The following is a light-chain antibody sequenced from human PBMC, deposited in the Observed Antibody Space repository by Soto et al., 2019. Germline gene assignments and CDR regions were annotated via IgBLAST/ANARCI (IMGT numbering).Light chain of an antibody. J-gene: IGKJ4*01. CDR1: QGIINN. Sequence: DIQMTQSPSSLSASVGDRVTITCRASQGIINNLAWYQQRPGKVPKLLIYAASTLQSVVPSRFSGSGSGTDFTLPISSLQPEDVATYYCQKYDSAPLTFGGGTKVEIK. V-gene: IGKV1-27*01. CDR2: AAS. CDR3: QKYDSAPLT.